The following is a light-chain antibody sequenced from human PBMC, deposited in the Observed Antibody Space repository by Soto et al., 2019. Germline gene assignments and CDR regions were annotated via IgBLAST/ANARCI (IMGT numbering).Light chain of an antibody. CDR3: QQYGSSPWT. Sequence: EIVLTQSPGTLSLSPGERATLSCRASQSVSSSYLAWYQQKPGQAPSLLIYGASSRATGIPDRFSGSGSGTDFTLTIRRLEPEDFAVYYCQQYGSSPWTFGQGTKVEIK. V-gene: IGKV3-20*01. CDR1: QSVSSSY. CDR2: GAS. J-gene: IGKJ1*01.